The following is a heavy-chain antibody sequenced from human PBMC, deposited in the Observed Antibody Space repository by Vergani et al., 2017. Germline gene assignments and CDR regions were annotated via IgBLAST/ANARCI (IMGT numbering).Heavy chain of an antibody. Sequence: QVQLQQWGAGLLKPSETLSLTCAVYGGSFSGYYWSWIRQPPGKGLEWIGEINHSGSTNYNPSLKSRVTISVDTSKNQFYLKLSSVTAADTAVYYCARGMVGATSLGCQHWGQGTLVTVSS. CDR3: ARGMVGATSLGCQH. J-gene: IGHJ1*01. CDR1: GGSFSGYY. CDR2: INHSGST. D-gene: IGHD1-26*01. V-gene: IGHV4-34*01.